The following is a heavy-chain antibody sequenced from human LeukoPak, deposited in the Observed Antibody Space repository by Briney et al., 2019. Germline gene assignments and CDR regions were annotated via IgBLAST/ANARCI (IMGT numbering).Heavy chain of an antibody. CDR2: IRYDGSNK. Sequence: GGSLRLSCAASGFTFSSYGMHLVRQAPGKGLEWVAFIRYDGSNKYYADSVKGRFTISRDNSKNTLYLQMNSLRAEDTAVYYCAQEGEDTAMGDFDYWRKGTLVTVSS. CDR1: GFTFSSYG. J-gene: IGHJ4*01. D-gene: IGHD5-18*01. V-gene: IGHV3-30*02. CDR3: AQEGEDTAMGDFDY.